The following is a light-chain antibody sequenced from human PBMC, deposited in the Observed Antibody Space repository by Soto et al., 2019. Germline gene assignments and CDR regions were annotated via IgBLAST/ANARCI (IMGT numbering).Light chain of an antibody. CDR2: GAS. V-gene: IGKV1-9*01. CDR3: QQLFMYPHT. CDR1: QGIINY. J-gene: IGKJ3*01. Sequence: IQLTQSPSSLSASVGDRVTITCRASQGIINYLAWYQQKPGKAPKLLIYGASTLQSGVPSRFGGSGSGTDFTLTVSSLQPEDVATYYCQQLFMYPHTFGPGTKVDLK.